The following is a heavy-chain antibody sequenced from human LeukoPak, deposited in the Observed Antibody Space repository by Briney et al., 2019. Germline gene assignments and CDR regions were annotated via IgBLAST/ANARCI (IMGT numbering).Heavy chain of an antibody. CDR3: ASGSMATITPDYFDY. CDR2: ISYDGSNK. D-gene: IGHD5-24*01. V-gene: IGHV3-30*03. J-gene: IGHJ4*02. Sequence: GGSLRLSCAASGFTFSSYGMPWVRQAPGKGLEWVAVISYDGSNKYYADSVKGRFTISRDNSKNTLYLQMNSLRAEDTAVYYCASGSMATITPDYFDYWGQGNLVTVSS. CDR1: GFTFSSYG.